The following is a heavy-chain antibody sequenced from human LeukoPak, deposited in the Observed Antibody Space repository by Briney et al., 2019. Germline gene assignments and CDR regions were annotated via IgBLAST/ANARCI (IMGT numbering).Heavy chain of an antibody. J-gene: IGHJ4*02. CDR3: ARPGIAVTSDY. D-gene: IGHD6-19*01. V-gene: IGHV3-23*01. CDR1: GFTFTNYA. Sequence: GGSLRLSCAASGFTFTNYAMSWVRQAPGKGLEWVSAIGGSGDNTYYADSVKGRFTISRDNAKNTVYLQMNSLRAEDTAVYYCARPGIAVTSDYWGQGILVTVSS. CDR2: IGGSGDNT.